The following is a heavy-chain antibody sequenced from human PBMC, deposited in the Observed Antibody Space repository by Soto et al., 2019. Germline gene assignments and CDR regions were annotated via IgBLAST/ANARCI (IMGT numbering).Heavy chain of an antibody. CDR2: INKDGTT. CDR1: GFSLSRAW. Sequence: EVPLAESGGGFVEPGGSLRLSCVVSGFSLSRAWMDWVRQVPGKGLVWVSRINKDGTTTYADSVKGRFTISRDTAKNTLYLQMNSLRAEDTALYYCAREDFWSFAWGQGTLVTVSS. J-gene: IGHJ5*02. CDR3: AREDFWSFA. V-gene: IGHV3-74*01. D-gene: IGHD3-3*01.